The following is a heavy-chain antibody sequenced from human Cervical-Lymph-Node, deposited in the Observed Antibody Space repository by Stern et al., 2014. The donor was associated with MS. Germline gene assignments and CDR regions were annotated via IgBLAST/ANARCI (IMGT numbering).Heavy chain of an antibody. CDR2: LKQDGSDK. CDR1: GFTFSSYW. CDR3: AREIGMDV. J-gene: IGHJ6*02. V-gene: IGHV3-7*01. Sequence: EVQLVESGGGLVQPGASLSLSCVASGFTFSSYWMSWVRQAPGQGLEWVANLKQDGSDKYYVDSVKGRFTISRDNAKNSMYLQMNSLRPEDTAVYYCAREIGMDVWGQGTTVIVSS.